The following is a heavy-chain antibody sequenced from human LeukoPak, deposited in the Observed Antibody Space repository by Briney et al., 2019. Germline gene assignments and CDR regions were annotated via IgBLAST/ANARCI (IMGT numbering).Heavy chain of an antibody. J-gene: IGHJ4*02. CDR2: ISSSSSYI. CDR3: ARSVQRIASLYITIPAY. V-gene: IGHV3-21*01. CDR1: GFTFSSYS. Sequence: MPGGSLRLSCAASGFTFSSYSMNWVRQAPGKGLEWVSSISSSSSYIYYADSVKGRFTISRDNAKNSLYLQMNSLRAEDMAVYYCARSVQRIASLYITIPAYWGQGTLVTVSS. D-gene: IGHD3-9*01.